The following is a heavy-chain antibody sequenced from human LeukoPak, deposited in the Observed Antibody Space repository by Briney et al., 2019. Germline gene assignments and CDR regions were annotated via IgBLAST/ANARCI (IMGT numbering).Heavy chain of an antibody. J-gene: IGHJ4*02. CDR2: IYSSGSA. D-gene: IGHD2-21*02. CDR3: ARYGAPSHCGGDCYQYYFDY. Sequence: SETLSLTCTISGDSISSGDYYWSWIRQPPGKGLEWIGYIYSSGSANYNPSLRSRVTMSVDSSKNQFSLKLTSVTVADTAVYFCARYGAPSHCGGDCYQYYFDYWGQGTLVTVAS. CDR1: GDSISSGDYY. V-gene: IGHV4-61*08.